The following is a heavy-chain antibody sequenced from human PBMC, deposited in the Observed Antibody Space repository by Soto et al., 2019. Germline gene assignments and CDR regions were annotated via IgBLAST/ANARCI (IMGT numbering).Heavy chain of an antibody. CDR2: IKQDGSEK. CDR1: GFTFSNYW. V-gene: IGHV3-7*01. Sequence: EVQLVESGGGLVQPGGSLRLSCAASGFTFSNYWMVWVRQAPEKGPEGVATIKQDGSEKYYVDSVKGRFTISRDNTKNSLYLKMNSLRAEDTALYYCARETSADSFWGEGTLVTVSS. D-gene: IGHD2-21*01. CDR3: ARETSADSF. J-gene: IGHJ4*02.